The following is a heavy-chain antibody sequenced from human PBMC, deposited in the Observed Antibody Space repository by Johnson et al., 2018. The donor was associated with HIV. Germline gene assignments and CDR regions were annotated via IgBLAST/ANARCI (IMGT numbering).Heavy chain of an antibody. CDR1: DFNVSSNY. CDR3: AREEVVVPGHDAFDI. Sequence: VQLLESGGGVVRPGGSLRLSCAASDFNVSSNYISWVRQAPGKGLEWVSVIYSGGSTYYAESVKGRFTISRDNSKNTLYLQMNSLRAEDTAVYYCAREEVVVPGHDAFDIWGQGTMVTVSS. J-gene: IGHJ3*02. CDR2: IYSGGST. D-gene: IGHD3-22*01. V-gene: IGHV3-66*01.